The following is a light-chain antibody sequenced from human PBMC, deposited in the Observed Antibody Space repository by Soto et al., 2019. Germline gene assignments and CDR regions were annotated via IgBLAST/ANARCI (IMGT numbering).Light chain of an antibody. CDR2: AAS. Sequence: DIEMTQSPSSLSAFVVDIVTITCRATRGIRSWVAWYQQKPGKAPKLLIYAASSLQSGVPSRFSGSGSGTEFTLTISSLQPEDFATYYCQQADSFPITFGQGTRLEN. CDR3: QQADSFPIT. CDR1: RGIRSW. J-gene: IGKJ5*01. V-gene: IGKV1-12*01.